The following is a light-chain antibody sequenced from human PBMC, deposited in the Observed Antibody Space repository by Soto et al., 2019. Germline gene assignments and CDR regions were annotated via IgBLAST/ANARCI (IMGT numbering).Light chain of an antibody. CDR3: QQTFKTPHT. V-gene: IGKV1-39*01. CDR1: QSISTY. CDR2: FAS. J-gene: IGKJ2*01. Sequence: DIKITQSPSSLYESVGDRGTLTCRASQSISTYLNWDQKKSGTAPKLLIYFASSLQSGVPSRFSGSGSGTDFTLNIRSLQPAEWATDDCQQTFKTPHTCGQGTKVENK.